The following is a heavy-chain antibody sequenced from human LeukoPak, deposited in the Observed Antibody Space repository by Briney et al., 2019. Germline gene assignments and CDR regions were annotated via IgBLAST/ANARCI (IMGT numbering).Heavy chain of an antibody. CDR1: GFAFSVDG. J-gene: IGHJ4*02. CDR3: ATPFNGDYVNNY. D-gene: IGHD4-17*01. CDR2: IRYDGSNK. V-gene: IGHV3-30*02. Sequence: GGSLRLSCAASGFAFSVDGMHWGRQAPGKGLEWVAFIRYDGSNKYYADSVKGRFTISRDNSKNTLYLQMSSLRAEDTAVYYCATPFNGDYVNNYWGQGTLVTVSS.